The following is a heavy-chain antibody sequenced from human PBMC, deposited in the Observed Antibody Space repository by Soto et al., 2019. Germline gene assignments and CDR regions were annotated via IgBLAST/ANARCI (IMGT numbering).Heavy chain of an antibody. Sequence: SETLSLTCTVSGGSISSISYYWGWIRQPPGKGLEWIGSIYYSGSTYYNPSLKSRVTISVDTSKNQFSLKLSSVTAADTAVYYCARHRDYYDSSGYRPDAFDIWGQGTMVTVSS. D-gene: IGHD3-22*01. CDR1: GGSISSISYY. J-gene: IGHJ3*02. CDR3: ARHRDYYDSSGYRPDAFDI. CDR2: IYYSGST. V-gene: IGHV4-39*01.